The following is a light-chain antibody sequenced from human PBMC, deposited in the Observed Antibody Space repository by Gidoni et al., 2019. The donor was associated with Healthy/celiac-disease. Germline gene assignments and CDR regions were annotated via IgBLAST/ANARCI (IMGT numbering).Light chain of an antibody. J-gene: IGKJ4*01. Sequence: EIVFTQSPAPLSLSPGERATLSCRASQSVSSYLAWYQQKPGQAPRLLIYDASNRAPGIPARFSGSGSGTDFTLTISSLEPEDFAVYYCQQRSNWPPLTFGGGTKVEIK. CDR2: DAS. CDR1: QSVSSY. V-gene: IGKV3-11*01. CDR3: QQRSNWPPLT.